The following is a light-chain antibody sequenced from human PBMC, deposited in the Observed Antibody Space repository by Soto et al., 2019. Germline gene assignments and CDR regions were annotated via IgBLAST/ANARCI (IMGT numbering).Light chain of an antibody. V-gene: IGKV1-5*03. CDR2: KAS. Sequence: DIQMTQSSSTLSGSVGDRVTITCRASQSTSSYLAWYQQKPGKAPKLLIYKASTLKSGVPSRFSGRGSGTDFTLTINNLQREDFADYFCQQTYSNLWTFGQGTKVDIK. CDR1: QSTSSY. J-gene: IGKJ1*01. CDR3: QQTYSNLWT.